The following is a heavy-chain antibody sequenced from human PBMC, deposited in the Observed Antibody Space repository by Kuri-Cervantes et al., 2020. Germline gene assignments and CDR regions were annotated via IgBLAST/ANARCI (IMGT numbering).Heavy chain of an antibody. CDR2: IWFDGSNE. Sequence: GESLKISCAASGFSFNRHGMHWVRQTPGKGLEWVALIWFDGSNEYYAASVKGRFTISRDNSRNTLFLQMNILRPEDTARYYCVREMIGCSHGFDHWGQGTLVTVSS. CDR1: GFSFNRHG. V-gene: IGHV3-33*08. CDR3: VREMIGCSHGFDH. J-gene: IGHJ4*02. D-gene: IGHD5-12*01.